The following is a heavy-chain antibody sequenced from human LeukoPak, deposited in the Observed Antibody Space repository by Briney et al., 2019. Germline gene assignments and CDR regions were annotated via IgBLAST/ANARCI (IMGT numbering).Heavy chain of an antibody. J-gene: IGHJ4*02. V-gene: IGHV3-30*04. CDR2: VSYNGRRK. Sequence: GRSLRLSCVASGFNFNTYAIHWVRQAPGRGLEWVSLVSYNGRRKDYAASVMGRFTIDRDNSKNTVYLQMNFLSPDDTAVYFCARQEARGYYYEGLDFWGQGSLVTVSS. D-gene: IGHD3-22*01. CDR3: ARQEARGYYYEGLDF. CDR1: GFNFNTYA.